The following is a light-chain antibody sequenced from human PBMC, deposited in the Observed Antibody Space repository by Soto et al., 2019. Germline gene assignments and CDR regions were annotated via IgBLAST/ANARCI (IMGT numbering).Light chain of an antibody. V-gene: IGLV2-23*02. CDR1: SSDVGSYNL. Sequence: QSVLTQPASVSGSPGQSITISCTGTSSDVGSYNLVSWYQQNPGKAPKLMIYEVTKRPSGVSNRFSGSKSGNTASLTISGLQAEDKADYYCCSYAGSSFYVFGTGTKVTVL. CDR3: CSYAGSSFYV. J-gene: IGLJ1*01. CDR2: EVT.